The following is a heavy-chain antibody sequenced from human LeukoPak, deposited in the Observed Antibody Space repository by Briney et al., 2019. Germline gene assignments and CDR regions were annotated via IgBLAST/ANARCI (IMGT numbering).Heavy chain of an antibody. D-gene: IGHD3-10*01. J-gene: IGHJ3*02. CDR3: ARDLITMVRGAISRDAFDI. Sequence: GGSLRLSCAASGFTFSSYGMHWVRQAPGKGLEWVAVISYDGSNKYYADSVKGRLTISRDNSKNTLYLQMNSLRAEDTAVYYCARDLITMVRGAISRDAFDIWGQGTMVTVSS. CDR1: GFTFSSYG. CDR2: ISYDGSNK. V-gene: IGHV3-30*03.